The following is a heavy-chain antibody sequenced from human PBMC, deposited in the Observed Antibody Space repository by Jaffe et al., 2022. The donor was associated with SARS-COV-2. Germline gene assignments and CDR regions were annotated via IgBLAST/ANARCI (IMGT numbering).Heavy chain of an antibody. CDR3: ARHNHAFNWDY. V-gene: IGHV3-33*01. CDR1: GFTFSSYG. Sequence: QVQLVESGGGVAQPGMSLRLSCAASGFTFSSYGMHWVRQAPGKGLEWVAVVWNDGSKEYYADSVKGRFTISRDNSKNTMYLQMNSLEAEDTAIYYCARHNHAFNWDYWGQGGLVTVSS. CDR2: VWNDGSKE. J-gene: IGHJ4*02. D-gene: IGHD1-20*01.